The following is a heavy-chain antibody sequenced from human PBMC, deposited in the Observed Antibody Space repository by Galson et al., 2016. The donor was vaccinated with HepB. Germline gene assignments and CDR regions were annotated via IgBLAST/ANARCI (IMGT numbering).Heavy chain of an antibody. D-gene: IGHD3-3*01. J-gene: IGHJ6*02. Sequence: SLRLSCAASGFSFDDYAVSWVRQAPGKGLEWVASLSGMGGSPHYLDTVKGRFTISRVNSKNTLYLQMQSLRAEDTAVYYCVKCRDKDFWSGYFCGMDVWGQGTTVTVSS. CDR1: GFSFDDYA. V-gene: IGHV3-23*01. CDR2: LSGMGGSP. CDR3: VKCRDKDFWSGYFCGMDV.